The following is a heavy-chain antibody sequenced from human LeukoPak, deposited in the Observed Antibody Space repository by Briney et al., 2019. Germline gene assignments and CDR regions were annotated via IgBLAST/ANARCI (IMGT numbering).Heavy chain of an antibody. CDR1: GFTFSSYS. Sequence: PGGSLRLSCAASGFTFSSYSMNWVRQAPGEGLEWVSSISSSSSYIYYADSVKGRFTISRDNAKNSLYLQMNSLRAEDTAVYYCARALLYSGSPGSNYYYYMDVWGKGTTVTVSS. J-gene: IGHJ6*03. D-gene: IGHD1-26*01. V-gene: IGHV3-21*01. CDR2: ISSSSSYI. CDR3: ARALLYSGSPGSNYYYYMDV.